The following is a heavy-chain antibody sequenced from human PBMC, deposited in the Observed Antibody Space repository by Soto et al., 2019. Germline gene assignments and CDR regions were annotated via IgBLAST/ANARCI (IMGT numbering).Heavy chain of an antibody. CDR3: AKDSGGWRFDS. D-gene: IGHD2-15*01. J-gene: IGHJ4*02. Sequence: EVQLVESGGGLIQPGGSLRLYCAASGFTFGDYSMDWVRQAPGKGLEWISSISSGSSTIYYADSVKGRFTISRDNAKNSLYLQMNSLRDDDTAAYYCAKDSGGWRFDSWGQGTLVTVSS. CDR1: GFTFGDYS. CDR2: ISSGSSTI. V-gene: IGHV3-48*02.